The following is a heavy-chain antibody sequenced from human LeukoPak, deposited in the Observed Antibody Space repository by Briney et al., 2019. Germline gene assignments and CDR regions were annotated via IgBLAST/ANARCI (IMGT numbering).Heavy chain of an antibody. V-gene: IGHV4-59*08. CDR1: GGSINNYY. J-gene: IGHJ4*02. CDR3: ARVYNWNSSGLGAPRD. CDR2: IYYSGST. Sequence: SETLSLTCTVSGGSINNYYWSWIRQPPGKGLEWIGYIYYSGSTYYNPSLKSRVTISVDTSKNQFSLKLSSVTAADTAVYYCARVYNWNSSGLGAPRDWGRGTQVTVSS. D-gene: IGHD1-7*01.